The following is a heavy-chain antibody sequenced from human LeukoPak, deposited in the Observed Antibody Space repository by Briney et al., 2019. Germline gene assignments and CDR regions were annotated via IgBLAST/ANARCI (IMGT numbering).Heavy chain of an antibody. Sequence: SVKVSCKASGGTFSSYAISWVRQAPGQGLEWMGGIIPIFGTANYAQKFQGRVTITADESTSTAYMELSSLRSEDTAVYYCARDRYSYGYPQGYWGQGTLVTVSS. J-gene: IGHJ4*02. CDR3: ARDRYSYGYPQGY. D-gene: IGHD5-18*01. CDR2: IIPIFGTA. CDR1: GGTFSSYA. V-gene: IGHV1-69*13.